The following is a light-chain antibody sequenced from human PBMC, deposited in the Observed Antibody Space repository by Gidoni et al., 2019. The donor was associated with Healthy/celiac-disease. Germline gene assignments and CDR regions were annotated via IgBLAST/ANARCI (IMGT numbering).Light chain of an antibody. CDR1: QDISNY. CDR3: QQYDNLPLT. V-gene: IGKV1-33*01. J-gene: IGKJ5*01. Sequence: DIQMTQYPSSLSASVGDRVTITCQASQDISNYLNWDQQKPGKAPKLLIYDASNCETGVPSRFSGSGSGTDFTFTISSLQPEDIATYYCQQYDNLPLTFGQGTRLEIK. CDR2: DAS.